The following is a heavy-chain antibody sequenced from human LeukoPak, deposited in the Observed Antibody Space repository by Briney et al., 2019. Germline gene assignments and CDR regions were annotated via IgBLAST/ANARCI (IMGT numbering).Heavy chain of an antibody. V-gene: IGHV3-20*04. Sequence: PGGSLRLSCAASGFTFDDYGMSWVRQAPGKGLEWFSGINWNGGTTGYADSVKGRFTISRDNAKKSLYLQMNSLRAEDTALYYCARGQSSSWYGRFDYWGQGTLVTVSS. CDR2: INWNGGTT. CDR3: ARGQSSSWYGRFDY. CDR1: GFTFDDYG. J-gene: IGHJ4*02. D-gene: IGHD6-13*01.